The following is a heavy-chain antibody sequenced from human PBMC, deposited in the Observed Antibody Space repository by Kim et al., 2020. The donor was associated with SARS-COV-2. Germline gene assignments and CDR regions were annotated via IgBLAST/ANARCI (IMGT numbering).Heavy chain of an antibody. D-gene: IGHD3-9*01. CDR2: IYYSGST. CDR3: ARDHAYDILTGYYGYYGMDV. V-gene: IGHV4-31*03. J-gene: IGHJ6*02. Sequence: SETLSLTCTVSGGSISSGGYYWSWIRQHPGKGLEWIGYIYYSGSTYYNPSPKSRVTISVDTSKNQYSLKPSSVTAADTAVYYCARDHAYDILTGYYGYYGMDVWGQGTTVTVS. CDR1: GGSISSGGYY.